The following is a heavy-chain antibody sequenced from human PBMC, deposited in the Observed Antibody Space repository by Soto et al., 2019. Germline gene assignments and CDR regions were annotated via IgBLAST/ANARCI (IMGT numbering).Heavy chain of an antibody. CDR2: IYSAGST. Sequence: GGSLRLSCAVSGLTFSRTQMSWVRQAPGKGLQWVSVIYSAGSTYYANAVKGPFTISRDISENKIFLELNGLTVDDTAVYYCARAREPEYSSSIFFDYWGRGTVVTVYS. CDR1: GLTFSRTQ. D-gene: IGHD6-6*01. CDR3: ARAREPEYSSSIFFDY. V-gene: IGHV3-53*01. J-gene: IGHJ4*01.